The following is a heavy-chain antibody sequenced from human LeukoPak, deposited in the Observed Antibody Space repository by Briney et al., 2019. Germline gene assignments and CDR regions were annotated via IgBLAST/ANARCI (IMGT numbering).Heavy chain of an antibody. CDR3: ARGDYYDILTGKLDY. J-gene: IGHJ4*02. V-gene: IGHV3-11*04. Sequence: PGGSLRLSCAASGFTFSDYYMSWIRQAPGKGLEWVSYISSSGSTIYYADSVKGRFTISRDNSKNTLYLQMNSLRAEDTAVYYCARGDYYDILTGKLDYWGQGTLVTVSS. CDR2: ISSSGSTI. CDR1: GFTFSDYY. D-gene: IGHD3-9*01.